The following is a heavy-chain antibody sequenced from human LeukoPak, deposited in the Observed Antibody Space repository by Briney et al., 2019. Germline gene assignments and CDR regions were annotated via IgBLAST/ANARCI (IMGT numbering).Heavy chain of an antibody. Sequence: GGSLRLSCTVSGFTVSSNPMSWVRQAPGKGLEWVSFIYSDNTHYSDSVKGRFTISRDNSKNTLYLQMNSLKTEDTAVYYCTTLGYGSGSFWFDPWGQGTLVTVSS. J-gene: IGHJ5*02. V-gene: IGHV3-53*01. CDR1: GFTVSSNP. CDR2: IYSDNT. D-gene: IGHD3-10*01. CDR3: TTLGYGSGSFWFDP.